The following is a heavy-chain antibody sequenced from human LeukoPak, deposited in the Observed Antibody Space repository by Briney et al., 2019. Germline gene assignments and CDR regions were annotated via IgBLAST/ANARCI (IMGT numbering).Heavy chain of an antibody. Sequence: GGSLRLSCAGSGFTFSGAWLSWVRQAPGKGLEWIGRIQGGGTTDYAAPVKGKFTISRDDSKATLYLQMNSLKTEDTAIYYCTTVTHFYLGGQGILVTVSS. V-gene: IGHV3-15*01. CDR3: TTVTHFYL. CDR1: GFTFSGAW. D-gene: IGHD2/OR15-2a*01. CDR2: IQGGGTT. J-gene: IGHJ4*02.